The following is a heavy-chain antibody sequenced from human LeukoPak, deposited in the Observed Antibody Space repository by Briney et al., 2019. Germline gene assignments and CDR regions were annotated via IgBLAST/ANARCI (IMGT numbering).Heavy chain of an antibody. CDR2: ISSSSSYI. V-gene: IGHV3-21*01. CDR3: ARGARADWLLPLN. D-gene: IGHD3-9*01. CDR1: GFTFSSYS. J-gene: IGHJ4*02. Sequence: GGSLRLSCAASGFTFSSYSMNWVRQAPGKGLEWVSSISSSSSYIYYADSVKGRFTISRDNAKNSLYLQMNGLRAEDTAVYYCARGARADWLLPLNWGQGTLVTVSS.